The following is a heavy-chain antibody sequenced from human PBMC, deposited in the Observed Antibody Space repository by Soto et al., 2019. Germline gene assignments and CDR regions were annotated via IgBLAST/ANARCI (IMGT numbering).Heavy chain of an antibody. V-gene: IGHV3-21*01. CDR1: GFTFSSYS. Sequence: GGSLRLSCAASGFTFSSYSMNWVRQAPGKGLEWVSSISSSSSYIYYADSVKGRFTISRDNAKNSLYLQMNSLRAEDTAVYYCARATLEQPTHLDYDFWSGYYKSFRPWFDPWGQGTLVTVSS. CDR3: ARATLEQPTHLDYDFWSGYYKSFRPWFDP. J-gene: IGHJ5*02. D-gene: IGHD3-3*01. CDR2: ISSSSSYI.